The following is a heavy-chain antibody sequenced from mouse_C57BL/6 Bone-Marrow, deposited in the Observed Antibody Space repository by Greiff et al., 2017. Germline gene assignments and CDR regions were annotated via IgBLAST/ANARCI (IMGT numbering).Heavy chain of an antibody. D-gene: IGHD2-2*01. J-gene: IGHJ3*01. V-gene: IGHV14-4*01. CDR3: TTQGGYHVAY. CDR1: GFTFKDDY. CDR2: IDPENGDT. Sequence: EVQLQQSGAELVRPGASVKLSCTASGFTFKDDYMHWVKQRPEQGLEWIGWIDPENGDTEYASKFQGKATITADTSSNTAYLQLSSLTSEDTAVYCCTTQGGYHVAYWGQGTLVTVSA.